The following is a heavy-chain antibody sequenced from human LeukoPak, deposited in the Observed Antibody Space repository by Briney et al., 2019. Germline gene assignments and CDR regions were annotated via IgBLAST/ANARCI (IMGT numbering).Heavy chain of an antibody. J-gene: IGHJ6*02. CDR2: IYPGDSDT. CDR3: ARRVTMVRGVPFYGMDV. V-gene: IGHV5-51*01. Sequence: GESLKISCKGSGYSFTSYWIGWVRQMPGKGLEWMGIIYPGDSDTRHSPSFQGQVTISADKSISTAYLQWSSLKASDTAMYYCARRVTMVRGVPFYGMDVWGQGTTVTVSS. CDR1: GYSFTSYW. D-gene: IGHD3-10*01.